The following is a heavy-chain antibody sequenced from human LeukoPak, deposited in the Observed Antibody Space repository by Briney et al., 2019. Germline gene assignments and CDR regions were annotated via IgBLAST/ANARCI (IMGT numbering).Heavy chain of an antibody. CDR2: ISAYNGHT. CDR1: GYTFTSYG. J-gene: IGHJ4*02. CDR3: ARGPGQMTTVTFDY. Sequence: ASVKVSCKASGYTFTSYGISWVRQAPGQGLEWMGWISAYNGHTNYAQKLQGRVTMTTDTSTNTAYMELRSLRSDDTAMYYCARGPGQMTTVTFDYWGQGTLVTVSS. D-gene: IGHD4-11*01. V-gene: IGHV1-18*01.